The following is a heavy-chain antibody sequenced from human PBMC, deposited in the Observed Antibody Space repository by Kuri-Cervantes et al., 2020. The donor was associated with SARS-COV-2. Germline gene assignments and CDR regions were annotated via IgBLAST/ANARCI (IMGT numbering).Heavy chain of an antibody. CDR2: ISGSGGST. CDR3: AKVINSGSWFDP. D-gene: IGHD6-19*01. Sequence: LSLTCAASGFTFSSYAMSWVRQAPGKELEWVSAISGSGGSTYYADSVKGRFTISRDNSKNTLYLQMNSLRAEDTAVYYCAKVINSGSWFDPWGQGTLVTVSS. CDR1: GFTFSSYA. V-gene: IGHV3-23*01. J-gene: IGHJ5*02.